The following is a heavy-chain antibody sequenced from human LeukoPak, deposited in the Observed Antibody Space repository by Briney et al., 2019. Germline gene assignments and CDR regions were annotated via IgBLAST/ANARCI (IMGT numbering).Heavy chain of an antibody. CDR1: GGSFSGYY. V-gene: IGHV4-34*01. CDR2: INHSGST. D-gene: IGHD3-3*01. CDR3: ARGLRITIFGVVRKNWFDP. J-gene: IGHJ5*02. Sequence: SETLSLTCAVYGGSFSGYYWSWIRQPPGKGLEWIGEINHSGSTNYNPSLKSRVTISVDTSKNQFSLKLSSVTAADTAMYYCARGLRITIFGVVRKNWFDPWGQGTLVTVSS.